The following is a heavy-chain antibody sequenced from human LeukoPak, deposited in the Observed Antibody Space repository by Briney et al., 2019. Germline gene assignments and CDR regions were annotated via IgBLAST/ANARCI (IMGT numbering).Heavy chain of an antibody. Sequence: GGSLRLSCAASGFTFSSYAMHWVRQAPGKGLEWVAVISYDGSNKYYADSVKGRFTISRDNSKNTLYLQMNSLRADDTAVYYCTRDLMDYDVSTGLHHYYMDVWGQGTTVTVSS. J-gene: IGHJ6*02. V-gene: IGHV3-30-3*01. CDR1: GFTFSSYA. CDR2: ISYDGSNK. CDR3: TRDLMDYDVSTGLHHYYMDV. D-gene: IGHD3-9*01.